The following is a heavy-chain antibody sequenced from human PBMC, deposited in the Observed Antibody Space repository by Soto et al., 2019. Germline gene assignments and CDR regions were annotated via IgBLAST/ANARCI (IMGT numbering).Heavy chain of an antibody. CDR2: IDGGGGRK. CDR3: AKRGLAALGDVASPFDH. J-gene: IGHJ4*02. CDR1: GFTFNKYT. Sequence: EVQLLESGGGLAQPGGSLRLSCAASGFTFNKYTMTWVRQAPGEGLVWLSTIDGGGGRKFYTDSVKGRFTISRDNSENTLYLQMNCLRSEDTAVYYCAKRGLAALGDVASPFDHWGPGTLVTVSS. D-gene: IGHD3-16*01. V-gene: IGHV3-23*01.